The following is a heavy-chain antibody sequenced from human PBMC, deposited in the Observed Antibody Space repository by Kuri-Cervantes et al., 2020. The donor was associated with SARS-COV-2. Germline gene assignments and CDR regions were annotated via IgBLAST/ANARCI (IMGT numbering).Heavy chain of an antibody. D-gene: IGHD3-22*01. Sequence: LSLTCAASGFTFSSYGMHWVRQAPGKGLEWVAVISYDGSNKYYADSVKGRFTICRDNSKNTLYLQMNSLRAEDTAVYYCATRNYYDSSPFDYWGQGTLVTVSS. J-gene: IGHJ4*02. CDR1: GFTFSSYG. CDR2: ISYDGSNK. CDR3: ATRNYYDSSPFDY. V-gene: IGHV3-30*03.